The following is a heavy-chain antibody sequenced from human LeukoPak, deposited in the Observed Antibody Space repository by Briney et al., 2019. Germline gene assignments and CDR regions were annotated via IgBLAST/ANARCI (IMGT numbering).Heavy chain of an antibody. D-gene: IGHD1-7*01. J-gene: IGHJ4*02. CDR1: GFTFSSYS. Sequence: PGGSLRLSCAASGFTFSSYSMNWVRQAPGKGLEWVSSISSSSRYIYYADSLKGRFTISRDNAKNSLYLQMNSLRAEDTAVYYCARDGGSITGTTGLFDYWGQGTLVTVSS. CDR3: ARDGGSITGTTGLFDY. CDR2: ISSSSRYI. V-gene: IGHV3-21*01.